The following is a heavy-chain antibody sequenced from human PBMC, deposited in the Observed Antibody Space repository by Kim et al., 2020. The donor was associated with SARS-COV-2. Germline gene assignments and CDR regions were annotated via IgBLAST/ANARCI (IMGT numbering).Heavy chain of an antibody. D-gene: IGHD2-15*01. CDR3: ARAQGYCSGGSCLYGMDV. V-gene: IGHV3-74*01. J-gene: IGHJ6*02. Sequence: KGRFTISRDNAKNTLYLQMNSLRAEDTAVYYCARAQGYCSGGSCLYGMDVWGQGTTVTVSS.